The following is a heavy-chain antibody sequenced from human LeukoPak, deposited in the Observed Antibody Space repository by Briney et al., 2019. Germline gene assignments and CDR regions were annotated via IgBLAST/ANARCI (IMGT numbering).Heavy chain of an antibody. Sequence: PSETLSLTCTVSGGSIISSDYHWGWVRQPPGKGLEWIGTISYSGNTDYNPSLRSRVTMSVDTSNNQFSLRLGSVTAADTAVCHCERHCCSGHAKRVFDIWGQGTMVTVSS. CDR1: GGSIISSDYH. V-gene: IGHV4-39*01. CDR2: ISYSGNT. CDR3: ERHCCSGHAKRVFDI. J-gene: IGHJ3*02. D-gene: IGHD2-15*01.